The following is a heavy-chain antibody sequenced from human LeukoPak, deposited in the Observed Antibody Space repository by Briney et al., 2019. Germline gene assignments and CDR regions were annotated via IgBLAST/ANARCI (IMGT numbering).Heavy chain of an antibody. Sequence: GGSLRLSCAASGFTFSDYYMSWIRQAPGKGLEWVSYISNSGSTKYYADSVKGRFTISRDSSKNTLYPQMNSLRAADTAVYYCARGSGYSYSFTGRERTKSRLDYWGQGTLVTVSS. CDR2: ISNSGSTK. V-gene: IGHV3-11*04. CDR1: GFTFSDYY. D-gene: IGHD5-18*01. J-gene: IGHJ4*02. CDR3: ARGSGYSYSFTGRERTKSRLDY.